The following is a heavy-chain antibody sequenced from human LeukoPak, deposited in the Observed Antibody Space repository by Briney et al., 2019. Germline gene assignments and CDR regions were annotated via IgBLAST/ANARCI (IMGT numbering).Heavy chain of an antibody. CDR2: ISGSGGST. D-gene: IGHD1-7*01. J-gene: IGHJ6*03. Sequence: PGGSLRLSCAASGFTFSSYDMTWVRQAPGRGLEWVSAISGSGGSTYYADSVKGRFTISRDNSKNTLYLQMNSLRAEDTAVYYCAKDFGWNYQTSYYYYYYMDVWGKGTTVTVSS. V-gene: IGHV3-23*01. CDR1: GFTFSSYD. CDR3: AKDFGWNYQTSYYYYYYMDV.